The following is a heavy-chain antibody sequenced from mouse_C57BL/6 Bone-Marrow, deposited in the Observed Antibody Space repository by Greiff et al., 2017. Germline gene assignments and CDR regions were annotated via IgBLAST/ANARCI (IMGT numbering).Heavy chain of an antibody. CDR2: IWTGGGT. CDR3: ARRGYYGSSYVDWYFDV. Sequence: VQVVESGPGLVAPSQSLSITCTVSGFSLTSYAISWVRQPPGKGLEWLGVIWTGGGTNYNSALKSRLSISKDNSNSQVFLKMNSLQTDGTARYYCARRGYYGSSYVDWYFDVWGTGTTVTVSS. V-gene: IGHV2-9-1*01. D-gene: IGHD1-1*01. J-gene: IGHJ1*03. CDR1: GFSLTSYA.